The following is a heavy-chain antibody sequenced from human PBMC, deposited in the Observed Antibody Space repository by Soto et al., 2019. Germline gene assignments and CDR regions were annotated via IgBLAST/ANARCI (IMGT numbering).Heavy chain of an antibody. J-gene: IGHJ4*02. CDR2: IIPIHGTT. D-gene: IGHD3-16*01. CDR3: ARGWGLVS. V-gene: IGHV1-69*01. Sequence: QMEQSGAEVRKPGSSVKVSCKPSGGSLTSYPMAWVRQAPGQGFEWMGGIIPIHGTTEYAQKFQGRVTMTADESTNRATLELTGLTSEDTDVYYCARGWGLVSWGQGTLVTVSS. CDR1: GGSLTSYP.